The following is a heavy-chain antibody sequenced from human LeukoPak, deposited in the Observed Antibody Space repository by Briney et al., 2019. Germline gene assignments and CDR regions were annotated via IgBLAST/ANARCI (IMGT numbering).Heavy chain of an antibody. J-gene: IGHJ5*02. CDR3: ARRSYYYDSSGPYNWFDP. Sequence: PSETLSLTCTVSGGSISSSSYYWGWIRQPPGKGLEWIGSIYYSGSTYYNPSLKSRVTISVDTSKNQFSLKLSSVTAADTAVYYCARRSYYYDSSGPYNWFDPWGQGTLVTVSS. V-gene: IGHV4-39*01. CDR2: IYYSGST. CDR1: GGSISSSSYY. D-gene: IGHD3-22*01.